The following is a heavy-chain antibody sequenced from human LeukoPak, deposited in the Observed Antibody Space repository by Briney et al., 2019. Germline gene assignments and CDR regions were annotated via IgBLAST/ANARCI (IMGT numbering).Heavy chain of an antibody. CDR1: GFTFSNAW. D-gene: IGHD3-16*01. Sequence: RGSLRLSCAASGFTFSNAWMSWVRQAPGKGLEWVGRIKSKTDGGTTDYAAPVKGRFTISRDDSKNTLYLQMNSLKTEDTAVYYCTTGSSVTTLGDYWGQGTLVTVSS. CDR3: TTGSSVTTLGDY. J-gene: IGHJ4*02. V-gene: IGHV3-15*01. CDR2: IKSKTDGGTT.